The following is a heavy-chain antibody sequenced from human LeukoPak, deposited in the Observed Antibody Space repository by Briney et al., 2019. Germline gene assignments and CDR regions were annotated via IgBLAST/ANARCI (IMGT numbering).Heavy chain of an antibody. Sequence: PGGSLRLFCAASGFTFSIYSMNWVRQAPGKGLEWVSYSSSSSSTIYYADSVKGRFTISRDNAKNSLYLQMNSLRAEDTAVYYCARRYCSGPTCLASPIDYWGQGTLVTVSS. CDR3: ARRYCSGPTCLASPIDY. CDR2: SSSSSSTI. CDR1: GFTFSIYS. D-gene: IGHD2-2*01. J-gene: IGHJ4*02. V-gene: IGHV3-48*01.